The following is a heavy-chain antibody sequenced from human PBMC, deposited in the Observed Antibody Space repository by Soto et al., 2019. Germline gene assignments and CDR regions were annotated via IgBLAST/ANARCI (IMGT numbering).Heavy chain of an antibody. CDR1: GFTFSSYA. J-gene: IGHJ4*02. Sequence: GGSLRLSCAASGFTFSSYAMSWVRQAPGKGLEWVSAISGSGGSTYYADSVKGRFTISRDNSKNTLYLQMNSLRAEDTAVYYCAKGFDPGNWNDLSTFDYWGQGTLVTVSS. V-gene: IGHV3-23*01. CDR3: AKGFDPGNWNDLSTFDY. CDR2: ISGSGGST. D-gene: IGHD1-1*01.